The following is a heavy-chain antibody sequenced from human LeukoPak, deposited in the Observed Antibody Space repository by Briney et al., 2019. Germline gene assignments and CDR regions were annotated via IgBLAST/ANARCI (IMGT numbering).Heavy chain of an antibody. J-gene: IGHJ4*02. CDR3: ATENGDYTFDY. V-gene: IGHV3-33*08. CDR1: GFTFSSYA. D-gene: IGHD4-17*01. Sequence: GGSLRLSCAGSGFTFSSYAMSWVRQAPGKGLDWVAIIWYDGSHINYADSVKGRFTISRDNSKNTLYLQMNSLRAEDTALYYCATENGDYTFDYWGQGTLVTVSS. CDR2: IWYDGSHI.